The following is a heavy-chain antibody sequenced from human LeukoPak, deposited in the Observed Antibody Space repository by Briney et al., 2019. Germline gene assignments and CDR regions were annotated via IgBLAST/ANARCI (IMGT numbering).Heavy chain of an antibody. CDR2: ISSSGSTI. CDR3: ARDDIVVVVAATRKSYYYYGMDV. Sequence: GGSLRLSCAASGFTFSDYYMSWIRQAPGKGLEWVSYISSSGSTIYYADSVKGRFPISRDNAKNSLYLQMNSLRAEDTAVYYCARDDIVVVVAATRKSYYYYGMDVWGQGTTVTVSS. V-gene: IGHV3-11*01. D-gene: IGHD2-15*01. CDR1: GFTFSDYY. J-gene: IGHJ6*02.